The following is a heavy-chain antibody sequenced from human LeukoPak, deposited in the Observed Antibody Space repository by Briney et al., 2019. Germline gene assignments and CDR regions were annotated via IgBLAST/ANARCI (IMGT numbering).Heavy chain of an antibody. CDR3: ARDGPRISSTDYYYGMDV. J-gene: IGHJ6*04. Sequence: GGSLRLSCAASGFTFSSYEMNWVRQAPGKGLEWVSYISSSGSTIYYADSVKGRFTVSRDNAKNSLYLQMNSLRAEDTAVYYCARDGPRISSTDYYYGMDVWGKGTTVTVSS. CDR2: ISSSGSTI. CDR1: GFTFSSYE. V-gene: IGHV3-48*03. D-gene: IGHD2/OR15-2a*01.